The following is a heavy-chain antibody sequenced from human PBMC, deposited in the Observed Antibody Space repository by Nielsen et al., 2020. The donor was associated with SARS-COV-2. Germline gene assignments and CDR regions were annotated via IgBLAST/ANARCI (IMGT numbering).Heavy chain of an antibody. V-gene: IGHV5-10-1*04. D-gene: IGHD3-10*01. Sequence: VRQMPGKGLEWMGRIDPSDSYTNYSPSFQGQVTISADKSISTAYLQWSSLKASDTAMYYCARLGSGSGSYYLGGYYYYYGMDVWGQGTTVTVSS. J-gene: IGHJ6*02. CDR3: ARLGSGSGSYYLGGYYYYYGMDV. CDR2: IDPSDSYT.